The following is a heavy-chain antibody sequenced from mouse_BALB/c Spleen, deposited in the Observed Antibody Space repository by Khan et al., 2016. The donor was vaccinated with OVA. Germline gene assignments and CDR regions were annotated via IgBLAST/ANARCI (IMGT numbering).Heavy chain of an antibody. CDR2: IDAANGKT. CDR1: GFNIKDTY. V-gene: IGHV14-3*02. Sequence: MQLKESGAEFVKPGASVKLSCTASGFNIKDTYVHWVKQRPEQGLEWIGRIDAANGKTNYDPKFQGKATLTADTSPNTAYLHLSSLTSEDTVVYFCAHSLLLYAMNYWGQGTSGTVSS. D-gene: IGHD1-2*01. J-gene: IGHJ4*01. CDR3: AHSLLLYAMNY.